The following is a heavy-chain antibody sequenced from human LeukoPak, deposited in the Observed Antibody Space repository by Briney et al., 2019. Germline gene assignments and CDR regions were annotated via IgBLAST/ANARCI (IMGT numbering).Heavy chain of an antibody. J-gene: IGHJ4*02. D-gene: IGHD3-10*01. Sequence: GRSLRLSCAASGFTFSSYAMSWVRQAPGKGLEWVSAISGSGGSTYYADSVKGRFTISRDNSKNTLYLQMNSLRAEDTAVYYCAKDHSVLLWFGSGYYFDYWGQGTLVTVSS. CDR3: AKDHSVLLWFGSGYYFDY. V-gene: IGHV3-23*01. CDR1: GFTFSSYA. CDR2: ISGSGGST.